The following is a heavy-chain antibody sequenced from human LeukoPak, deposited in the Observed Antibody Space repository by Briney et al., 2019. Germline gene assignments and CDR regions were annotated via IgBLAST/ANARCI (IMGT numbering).Heavy chain of an antibody. CDR3: ARNGAVDWDAEYAFDI. J-gene: IGHJ3*02. CDR1: GYSISSGYY. CDR2: MYYSGST. D-gene: IGHD3/OR15-3a*01. V-gene: IGHV4-61*01. Sequence: PSETLSLTCTVSGYSISSGYYWSWIRQPPGKGLEWIGYMYYSGSTKYNSSLKSRVTISVDTSKNQFSLKLSSVTAADTAVYYCARNGAVDWDAEYAFDIWGQGTWVTVSS.